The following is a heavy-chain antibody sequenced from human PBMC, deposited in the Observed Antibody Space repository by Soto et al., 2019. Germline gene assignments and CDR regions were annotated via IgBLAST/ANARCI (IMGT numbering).Heavy chain of an antibody. Sequence: SVQVSCKASGGTFSSYAISWVRQAPGQGLEWMGGIIPIFGTANYAQKFQGRDTITADESTSTAYMELSSLRSEDTAVYYCARSNIVATGPMDYYYGMDVWGQGTTVTVSS. J-gene: IGHJ6*02. CDR3: ARSNIVATGPMDYYYGMDV. V-gene: IGHV1-69*13. CDR1: GGTFSSYA. CDR2: IIPIFGTA. D-gene: IGHD5-12*01.